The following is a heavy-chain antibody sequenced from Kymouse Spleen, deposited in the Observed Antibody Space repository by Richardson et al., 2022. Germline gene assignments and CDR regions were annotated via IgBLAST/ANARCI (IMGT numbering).Heavy chain of an antibody. V-gene: IGHV3-33*01. CDR3: AREVTGIYFDY. CDR2: IWYDGSNK. J-gene: IGHJ4*02. CDR1: GFTFSSYG. D-gene: IGHD1-20*01,IGHD1-7*01. Sequence: QVQLVESGGGVVQPGRSLRLSCAASGFTFSSYGMHWVRQAPGKGLEWVAVIWYDGSNKYYADSVKGRFTISRDNSKNTLYLQMNSLRAEDTAVYYCAREVTGIYFDYWGQGTLVTVSS.